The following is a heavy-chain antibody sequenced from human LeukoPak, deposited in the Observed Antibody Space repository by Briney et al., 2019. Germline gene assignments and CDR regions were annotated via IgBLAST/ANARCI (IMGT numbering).Heavy chain of an antibody. CDR1: GFTFDDYA. CDR3: AKVNGLYSYGSYYFDY. D-gene: IGHD5-18*01. CDR2: ISWNSGSI. J-gene: IGHJ4*02. V-gene: IGHV3-9*01. Sequence: GGSLRISCAASGFTFDDYAMHWVRQAPGKGLQWVSGISWNSGSIGYADSVKGRFTISRDNAKNSLYLQMNSLRAEDTALYYCAKVNGLYSYGSYYFDYWGQGTLVTVSS.